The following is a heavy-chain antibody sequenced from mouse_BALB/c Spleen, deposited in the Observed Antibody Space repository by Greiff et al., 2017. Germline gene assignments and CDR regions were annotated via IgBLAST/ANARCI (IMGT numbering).Heavy chain of an antibody. J-gene: IGHJ3*01. CDR1: GFTFSSYY. D-gene: IGHD2-1*01. Sequence: EVQGVESGGGLVKLGGSLKLSCAASGFTFSSYYMSWVRQTPEKRLELVAAINSNGGSTYYPDTVKGRFTISRDNAKNTLYLQMSSLKSEDTALYYCARHDEYGNYGFAYWGQGTLVTVSA. CDR3: ARHDEYGNYGFAY. CDR2: INSNGGST. V-gene: IGHV5-6-2*01.